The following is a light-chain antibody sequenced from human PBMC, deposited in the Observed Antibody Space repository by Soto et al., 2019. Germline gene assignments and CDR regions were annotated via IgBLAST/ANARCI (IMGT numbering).Light chain of an antibody. CDR1: QIVISN. CDR2: GAY. CDR3: QQYNNWPLT. J-gene: IGKJ4*01. V-gene: IGKV3-15*01. Sequence: EIVMAQSPATLSGSPGERATLSCRASQIVISNLAWYPQKPGQAPWLLIYGAYTRATGFPARFSGIGSVTEFTLTISSLQSEDFAGYYCQQYNNWPLTFGGGTKVE.